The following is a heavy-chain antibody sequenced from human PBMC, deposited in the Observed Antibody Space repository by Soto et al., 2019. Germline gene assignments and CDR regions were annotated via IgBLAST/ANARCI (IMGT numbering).Heavy chain of an antibody. CDR2: IHYSGST. Sequence: KSSETLSLTCTVSGDSISSYYWSWIRQPPGKGLEWIGYIHYSGSTKSNPSLKSRITISVDTSKNQFSLKLSSVTAADTAVYYCARTTSYRSPGNNYYYYMDVWGKGTTVTVSS. D-gene: IGHD2-2*02. J-gene: IGHJ6*03. CDR3: ARTTSYRSPGNNYYYYMDV. CDR1: GDSISSYY. V-gene: IGHV4-59*08.